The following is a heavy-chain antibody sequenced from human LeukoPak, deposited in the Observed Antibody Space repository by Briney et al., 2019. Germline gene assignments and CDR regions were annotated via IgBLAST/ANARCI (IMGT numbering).Heavy chain of an antibody. CDR2: IDDGGNT. J-gene: IGHJ3*02. V-gene: IGHV4-34*01. D-gene: IGHD2-21*02. CDR3: ARFSRITWGDWGDAFDI. Sequence: SETLSLTCSVYGGSFSDYFWSWIRQSPGKGLEWIGEIDDGGNTNYNPSLMSRVIVSMEKSQKRFSLVMRSVAAADTAVYYCARFSRITWGDWGDAFDIWGQGTTVIVSS. CDR1: GGSFSDYF.